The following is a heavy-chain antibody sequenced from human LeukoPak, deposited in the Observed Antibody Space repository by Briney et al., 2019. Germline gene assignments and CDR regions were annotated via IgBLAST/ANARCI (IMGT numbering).Heavy chain of an antibody. V-gene: IGHV4-34*01. J-gene: IGHJ5*02. CDR1: GGSFSGYY. CDR2: INHSGST. CDR3: VGFYDFWSGYQGDWSDP. D-gene: IGHD3-3*01. Sequence: PSETLSLTCAVYGGSFSGYYWSWIRQPPGKGLEGGGEINHSGSTNDNPSLKSRVAISVDTSKNQFSPKLSPVTAAETAVYYCVGFYDFWSGYQGDWSDPWGQGTLVPVSS.